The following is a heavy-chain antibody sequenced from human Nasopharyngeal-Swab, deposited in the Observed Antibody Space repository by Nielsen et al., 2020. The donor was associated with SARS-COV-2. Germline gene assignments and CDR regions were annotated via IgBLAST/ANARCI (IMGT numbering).Heavy chain of an antibody. CDR2: INPNSGGT. CDR3: ARLEWEPQY. V-gene: IGHV1-2*06. J-gene: IGHJ4*02. Sequence: WVRQAPGQGPEWMGRINPNSGGTNYAQKFQGRVTITRDTSISTAYMELSRLRSDDTAVYYCARLEWEPQYWGQGTLVTVSS. D-gene: IGHD1-26*01.